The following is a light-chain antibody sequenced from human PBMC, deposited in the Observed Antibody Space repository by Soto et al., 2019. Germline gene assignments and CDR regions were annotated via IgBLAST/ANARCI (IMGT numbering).Light chain of an antibody. V-gene: IGLV3-21*04. CDR2: YDS. CDR1: KIGSKS. J-gene: IGLJ2*01. Sequence: SYELPQPPSVSVAPGKTARITCGGNKIGSKSVHWYQQKPGQAPVLVIYYDSDRPSGIPARFSGSNSGNTATLTISRVEAGDEADYYCQVWDSSSDHRGVVFGGGTKLTVL. CDR3: QVWDSSSDHRGVV.